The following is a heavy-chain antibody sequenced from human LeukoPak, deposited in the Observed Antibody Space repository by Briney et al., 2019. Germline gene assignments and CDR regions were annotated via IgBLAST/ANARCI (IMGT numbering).Heavy chain of an antibody. CDR2: ISGSGGST. J-gene: IGHJ5*02. V-gene: IGHV3-23*01. CDR1: GFTFSSYA. CDR3: ARIITMIVYH. Sequence: GRSLRLSCAASGFTFSSYAMSWVRQAPGKGLEWVSAISGSGGSTYYADSVKGRFTISRDNSKHTLYLQMNSLRAEDTAVYYCARIITMIVYHWGQGTLVTVSS. D-gene: IGHD3-22*01.